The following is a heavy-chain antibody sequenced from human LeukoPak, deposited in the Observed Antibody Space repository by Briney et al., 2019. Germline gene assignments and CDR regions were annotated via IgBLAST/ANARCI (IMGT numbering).Heavy chain of an antibody. D-gene: IGHD6-6*01. Sequence: PSDTLSFTCSVSGGSISRSSYNWSWHRPPPGKGLEWIGSLYNNETTYYNPSLQSRITITVDTSKNQLSLKLSSVTAADTAVYYCARHPSRSSGGNFYYWDQGTLVTVSS. CDR1: GGSISRSSYN. J-gene: IGHJ4*02. CDR2: LYNNETT. CDR3: ARHPSRSSGGNFYY. V-gene: IGHV4-39*01.